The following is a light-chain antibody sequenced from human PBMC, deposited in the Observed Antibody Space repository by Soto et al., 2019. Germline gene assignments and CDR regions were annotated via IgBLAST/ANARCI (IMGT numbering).Light chain of an antibody. V-gene: IGKV4-1*01. Sequence: DIVRTQSPDSLAVSLGERATINCKSSQSVLYRSNNKNYLAWYQQKPGQPPKLLIYWASTRESGVPDRFSGSGSGTDFTLTISSLQAEDVAVYYCKQYYSTPLTFGGGTKVEIK. J-gene: IGKJ4*01. CDR2: WAS. CDR3: KQYYSTPLT. CDR1: QSVLYRSNNKNY.